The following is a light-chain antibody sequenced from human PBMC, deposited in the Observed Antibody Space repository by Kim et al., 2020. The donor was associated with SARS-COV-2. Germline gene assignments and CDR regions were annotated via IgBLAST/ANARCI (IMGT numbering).Light chain of an antibody. Sequence: ATVGGRVTITCQGNQDIKSFKNWYQQTPGKAPKLLIYDASNLETGVPSRFSGSGSGTDFTFTISSLQPEDIATYYCQQHDNLPMTFGQGTRLEIK. CDR2: DAS. J-gene: IGKJ5*01. V-gene: IGKV1-33*01. CDR1: QDIKSF. CDR3: QQHDNLPMT.